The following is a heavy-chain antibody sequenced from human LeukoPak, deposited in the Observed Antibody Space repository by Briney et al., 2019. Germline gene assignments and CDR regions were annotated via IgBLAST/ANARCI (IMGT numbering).Heavy chain of an antibody. CDR1: GFTFDDYA. CDR2: ICWNSGSI. D-gene: IGHD6-19*01. Sequence: GGSLRLSCAASGFTFDDYAMHWVRQAPGKGLEWGSGICWNSGSIGYADSVKGRFTISRDNAKNSLYLQMNSLRAEDMALYYCAKATPGIAVAGSFDYWGQGTLVTVSS. V-gene: IGHV3-9*03. J-gene: IGHJ4*02. CDR3: AKATPGIAVAGSFDY.